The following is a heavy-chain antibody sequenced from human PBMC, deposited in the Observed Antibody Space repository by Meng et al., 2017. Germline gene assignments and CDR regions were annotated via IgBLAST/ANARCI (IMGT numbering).Heavy chain of an antibody. D-gene: IGHD6-13*01. V-gene: IGHV1-2*06. CDR1: EYNFPDYW. Sequence: ASVKVSCKPSEYNFPDYWLHWVRRAPGQGLEWMGRIDPKSGDTHYAQRFQGRVTMTGDTSISTAYMELSGLRSDDTAMYYCARDEDISAAGKLFGDYWGQGTLVTVSS. CDR2: IDPKSGDT. J-gene: IGHJ4*02. CDR3: ARDEDISAAGKLFGDY.